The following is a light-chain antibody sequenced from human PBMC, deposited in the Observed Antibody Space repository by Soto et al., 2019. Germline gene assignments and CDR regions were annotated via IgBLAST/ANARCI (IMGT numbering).Light chain of an antibody. V-gene: IGLV1-44*01. Sequence: QSVLTQPPSAYGTPGQRVTISCSGSSSNIGSKTVNWYQQLPGTAPKLIIYSNNQRPSGVPDRFSGSKSGTSASLAISGLQSEDEADYYCAAWDVSLNGVVFGGGTKVTVL. CDR1: SSNIGSKT. CDR2: SNN. CDR3: AAWDVSLNGVV. J-gene: IGLJ2*01.